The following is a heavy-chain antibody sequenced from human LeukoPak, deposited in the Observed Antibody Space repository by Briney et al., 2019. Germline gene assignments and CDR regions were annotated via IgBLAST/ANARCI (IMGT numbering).Heavy chain of an antibody. V-gene: IGHV3-33*08. CDR1: RFTFSTYG. CDR2: IWYDGSNK. Sequence: GGSLRLSCAASRFTFSTYGMHWVRQAPGKGPEWVGIIWYDGSNKYYADSVKGRFTISRDNSKNTLYLQMNSLRAEDTAVYYCVRDRNWDDRGFDYWGQGTLVTVSS. CDR3: VRDRNWDDRGFDY. D-gene: IGHD1-1*01. J-gene: IGHJ4*02.